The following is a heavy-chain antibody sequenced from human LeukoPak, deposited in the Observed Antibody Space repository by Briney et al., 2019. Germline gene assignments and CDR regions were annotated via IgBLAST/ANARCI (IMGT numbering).Heavy chain of an antibody. V-gene: IGHV1-2*02. J-gene: IGHJ4*02. D-gene: IGHD6-13*01. CDR1: GYTFTSYG. CDR2: INPNSGGT. CDR3: ARDQRSSSWYIPSY. Sequence: ASVKVSCKASGYTFTSYGISWVRQAPGQGLEWMGWINPNSGGTNYAQKFQGRVTMTRDTSISAAYMELSRLRSDDTAVYYCARDQRSSSWYIPSYWGQGTLVTVSS.